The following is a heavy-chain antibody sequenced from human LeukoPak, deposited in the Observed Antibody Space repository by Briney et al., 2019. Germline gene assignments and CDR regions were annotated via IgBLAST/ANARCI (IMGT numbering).Heavy chain of an antibody. V-gene: IGHV1-2*02. J-gene: IGHJ4*02. Sequence: GASVKVSCKASGYTFTGYYMHWVRQAPGQGLEWMGWINPNSGGTNYAQKFQGRVTMTRDTSISTAYMELSRLRSDDTAVYYCARDDYYDSSGYVGVHYRFGYWGQGTLVTVSS. CDR1: GYTFTGYY. CDR3: ARDDYYDSSGYVGVHYRFGY. CDR2: INPNSGGT. D-gene: IGHD3-22*01.